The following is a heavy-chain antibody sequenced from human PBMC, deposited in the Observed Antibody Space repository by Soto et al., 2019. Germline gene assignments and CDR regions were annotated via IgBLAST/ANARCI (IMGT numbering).Heavy chain of an antibody. CDR1: GFTFSSYG. Sequence: QVQLVESGGGVVQPGRSLRLSCAASGFTFSSYGMHWVRQAPGKGLEWVAVISYDGSNKYYADSVKGRFTIARDNSKNTLYLKINSLTAEDPALYYCAKDGPHTPSEYSSGLSEPFWYFDLWGRGTLVTVAS. D-gene: IGHD6-19*01. V-gene: IGHV3-30*18. CDR3: AKDGPHTPSEYSSGLSEPFWYFDL. CDR2: ISYDGSNK. J-gene: IGHJ2*01.